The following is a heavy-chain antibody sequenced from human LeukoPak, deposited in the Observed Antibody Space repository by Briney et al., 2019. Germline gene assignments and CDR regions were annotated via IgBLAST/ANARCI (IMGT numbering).Heavy chain of an antibody. V-gene: IGHV5-51*01. D-gene: IGHD3-10*01. J-gene: IGHJ4*02. Sequence: GESLKISCKGSGDSFTSYWIGWVRQMPGKGLEWMGIIYPGDSDTRYSPSFQGQVTISADKSITTAYLQWSSLKASDTAMYYCARREDVSGEDGFFDYWGQGTLVTVS. CDR2: IYPGDSDT. CDR3: ARREDVSGEDGFFDY. CDR1: GDSFTSYW.